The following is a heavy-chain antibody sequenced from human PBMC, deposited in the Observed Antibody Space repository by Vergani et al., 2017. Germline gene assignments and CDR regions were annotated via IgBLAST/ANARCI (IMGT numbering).Heavy chain of an antibody. Sequence: QVQLVESGGGVVQPGRSLRLSCAASGFTFSSYAMHWVRQAPGKGLEWVAVISYDGSNKYCADSVKGRFTMSRDNSKNTLYLQMNSLRAEDTAVYYCARESRSGLRGALDYWGQGTLVTVSS. D-gene: IGHD5-12*01. CDR1: GFTFSSYA. CDR2: ISYDGSNK. CDR3: ARESRSGLRGALDY. J-gene: IGHJ4*02. V-gene: IGHV3-30-3*01.